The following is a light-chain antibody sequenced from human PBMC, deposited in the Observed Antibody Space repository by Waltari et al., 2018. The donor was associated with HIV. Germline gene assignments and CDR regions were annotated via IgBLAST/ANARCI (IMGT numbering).Light chain of an antibody. CDR2: SNN. J-gene: IGLJ1*01. CDR3: AAWDDSLKGGA. Sequence: QSVLAQPPSASGTPGQRVTSSASGITSNIGGNTVSWYQQLPGTAPKLLIYSNNQRPSGVPDRFSGSTSGTSASLVISGLQSEDEADYYCAAWDDSLKGGAFGPGTKVTVL. V-gene: IGLV1-44*01. CDR1: TSNIGGNT.